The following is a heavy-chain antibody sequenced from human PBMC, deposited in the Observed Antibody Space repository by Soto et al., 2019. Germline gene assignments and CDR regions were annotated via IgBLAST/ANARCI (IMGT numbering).Heavy chain of an antibody. V-gene: IGHV3-30*18. CDR2: ISYDGSNK. CDR3: AKDNYDY. Sequence: GGSLRLSCAASGFTFSSYGMHWVRQAPGKGLEWVAVISYDGSNKYYADSVKGRFTISRDNSKNTLYLQMNSLRAEDTAVYYCAKDNYDYWGQGTLVTVSS. J-gene: IGHJ4*02. CDR1: GFTFSSYG.